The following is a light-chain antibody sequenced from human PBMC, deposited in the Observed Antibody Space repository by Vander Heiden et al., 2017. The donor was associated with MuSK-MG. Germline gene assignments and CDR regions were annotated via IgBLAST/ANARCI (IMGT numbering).Light chain of an antibody. CDR3: QQTNRFPVT. Sequence: DIQMTQSPSFVSASVGDTIMITCRASQNIGTALAWYQQKPGKAPQLLIFAASILEGGVPSRFSGSGSGTDFSLTINSLRTEDFAVYFCQQTNRFPVTFGPGSKVDAK. J-gene: IGKJ3*01. CDR1: QNIGTA. V-gene: IGKV1-12*01. CDR2: AAS.